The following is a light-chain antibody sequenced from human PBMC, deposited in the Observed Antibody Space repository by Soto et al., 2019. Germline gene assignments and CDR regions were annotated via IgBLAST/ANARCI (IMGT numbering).Light chain of an antibody. J-gene: IGKJ5*01. V-gene: IGKV3D-7*01. Sequence: EVVLTQSPATLSLSPGEGATLYCRASQSISSSYLSWYQQNPGQAPRLLIYGASTRATGIPARFSGSGRGSGTDFTLTISSLQPEDFAVYYCLQDYNLPITFGQGTRLEIK. CDR3: LQDYNLPIT. CDR2: GAS. CDR1: QSISSSY.